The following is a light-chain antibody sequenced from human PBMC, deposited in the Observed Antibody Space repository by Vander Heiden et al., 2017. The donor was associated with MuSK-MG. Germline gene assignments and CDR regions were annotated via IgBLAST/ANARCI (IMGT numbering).Light chain of an antibody. V-gene: IGKV1-39*01. J-gene: IGKJ2*01. Sequence: DIQMTQSPSSLSASVGDRVTITCRASQSISSYLNWYQQKPGKAPKLLIYAASSLQSGVPSRFSGSGSGTDFTLTISSLQPEDFATYYCQQSYSTPRHTFGQGTKLAIK. CDR2: AAS. CDR3: QQSYSTPRHT. CDR1: QSISSY.